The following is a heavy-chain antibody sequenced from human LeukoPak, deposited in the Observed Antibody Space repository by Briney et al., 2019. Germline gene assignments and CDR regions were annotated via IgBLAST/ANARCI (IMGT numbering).Heavy chain of an antibody. J-gene: IGHJ3*01. D-gene: IGHD3-16*01. CDR1: DFAFTSSG. CDR3: AKLMRHMMEDVLGL. CDR2: ISATGLST. Sequence: GGSLRLSCTASDFAFTSSGMSWVRQVPGTGLEWVSFISATGLSTYYADSVKGRFTVSRDNSRNTLYLQMNSLRAADTAVYYCAKLMRHMMEDVLGLWGQGTVVTVSS. V-gene: IGHV3-23*01.